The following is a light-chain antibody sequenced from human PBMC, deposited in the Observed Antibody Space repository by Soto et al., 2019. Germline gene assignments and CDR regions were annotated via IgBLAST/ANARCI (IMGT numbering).Light chain of an antibody. CDR2: DVT. J-gene: IGLJ2*01. Sequence: QSALTQPASVSESPGQSITIPCTGTSSDVGGYKYVSWYQQYPGKAPKLIIYDVTNRPSGVSNRFSGSKSGNTASLTISGLQAEDEANYYCSSYTGSSTLVVFGGGTKFTVL. CDR1: SSDVGGYKY. V-gene: IGLV2-14*03. CDR3: SSYTGSSTLVV.